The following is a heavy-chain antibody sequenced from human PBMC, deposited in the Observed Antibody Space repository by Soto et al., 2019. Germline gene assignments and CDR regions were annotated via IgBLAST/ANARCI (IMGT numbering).Heavy chain of an antibody. CDR1: GFTFSGHG. Sequence: QVQLVESGGGVVQPGSSLRLLCEASGFTFSGHGMHWVRQAPGKGLEWLAVIGSDGRKQAYADSVKGRFTISRDNSKNTLYLQMNSLRDEETAVYYCARDDVYPGNGFDYWGLGPLLTVSS. CDR2: IGSDGRKQ. V-gene: IGHV3-33*01. J-gene: IGHJ4*02. CDR3: ARDDVYPGNGFDY.